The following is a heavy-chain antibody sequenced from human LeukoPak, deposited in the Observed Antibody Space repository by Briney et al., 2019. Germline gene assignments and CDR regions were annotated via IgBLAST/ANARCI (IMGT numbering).Heavy chain of an antibody. CDR1: GGSISSSSYY. CDR3: ARLRKPSIVVVPAAINYYYYMDV. J-gene: IGHJ6*03. Sequence: SETLSLTCTVSGGSISSSSYYWGWIRQPPGKGLEWIGSIYYSGSTYYNPSLKSRVTISVDTSKNQFSLKLTSVTAADTAVYYCARLRKPSIVVVPAAINYYYYMDVWGKGTTVTVSS. D-gene: IGHD2-2*01. V-gene: IGHV4-39*01. CDR2: IYYSGST.